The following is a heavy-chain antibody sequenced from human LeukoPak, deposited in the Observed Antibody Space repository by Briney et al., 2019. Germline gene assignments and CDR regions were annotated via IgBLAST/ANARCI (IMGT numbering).Heavy chain of an antibody. V-gene: IGHV3-21*06. Sequence: GGSLRLSCAASGFTFSNYGMNWVRQAPGKGLEWVSFTDTSGRYVYYGDSVKGRFTISRDNAKNLLFLQMNGQRAEDTAVCYCARELGAFDIWGQGTMVTVSS. J-gene: IGHJ3*02. D-gene: IGHD7-27*01. CDR1: GFTFSNYG. CDR2: TDTSGRYV. CDR3: ARELGAFDI.